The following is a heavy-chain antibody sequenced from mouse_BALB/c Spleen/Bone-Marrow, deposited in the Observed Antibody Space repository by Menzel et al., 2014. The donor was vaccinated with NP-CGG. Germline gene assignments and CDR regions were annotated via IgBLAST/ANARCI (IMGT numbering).Heavy chain of an antibody. CDR3: ARDNYGSRFDY. Sequence: EVKLVESGGGLVQPGGPLKLSCAASGFTFSSYGMSWVRQTPDKRLELVATINNNDGNTYYPDSVKGRFTISRDNAKNTLYLQMSSLKSEDTAMYYCARDNYGSRFDYWGQGTTLTVSS. J-gene: IGHJ2*01. V-gene: IGHV5-6-3*01. CDR2: INNNDGNT. CDR1: GFTFSSYG. D-gene: IGHD1-1*01.